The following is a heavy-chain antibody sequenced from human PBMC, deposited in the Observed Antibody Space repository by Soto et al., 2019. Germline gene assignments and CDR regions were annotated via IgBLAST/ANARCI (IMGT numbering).Heavy chain of an antibody. CDR3: TTAVGLLWFGELFLLSGMDV. D-gene: IGHD3-10*01. CDR1: GFTFSNAW. J-gene: IGHJ6*02. V-gene: IGHV3-15*07. Sequence: GGSLRLSCAASGFTFSNAWMNWVRQAPGKGLEWVGRIKSKTDGGTTDYAAPVKGRFTISRDDSKNTLYLQMNSLKTEDTAAYYCTTAVGLLWFGELFLLSGMDVWGQGTTVTVSS. CDR2: IKSKTDGGTT.